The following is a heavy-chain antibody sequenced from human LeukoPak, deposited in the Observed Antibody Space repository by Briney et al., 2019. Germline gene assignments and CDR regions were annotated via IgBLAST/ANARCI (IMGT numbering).Heavy chain of an antibody. J-gene: IGHJ4*02. CDR1: DYPFTEFG. V-gene: IGHV1-18*01. CDR3: ARDRRRIAAAFDY. D-gene: IGHD6-13*01. Sequence: ASVKVSCKASDYPFTEFGVSWVRQAPGQGLEWMGWISGYNSKTHYARKFQGRVTMTRDMSTSTVYMELSSLRSEDTAVYYCARDRRRIAAAFDYWGQGTLVTVSS. CDR2: ISGYNSKT.